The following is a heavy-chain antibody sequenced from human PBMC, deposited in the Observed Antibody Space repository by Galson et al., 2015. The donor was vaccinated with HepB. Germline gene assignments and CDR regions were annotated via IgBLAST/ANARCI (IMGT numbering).Heavy chain of an antibody. CDR3: ARESGGSYVPARMDV. CDR2: ISSSSSYI. V-gene: IGHV3-21*01. CDR1: GFTFSSYS. D-gene: IGHD1-26*01. Sequence: SLRLSCAASGFTFSSYSMNWVRQAPGKGLEWVSSISSSSSYIYYADSVKGRFTISRDNAKNSLYLQMNSLRAEDTAVYYCARESGGSYVPARMDVWGQGTTVTVSS. J-gene: IGHJ6*02.